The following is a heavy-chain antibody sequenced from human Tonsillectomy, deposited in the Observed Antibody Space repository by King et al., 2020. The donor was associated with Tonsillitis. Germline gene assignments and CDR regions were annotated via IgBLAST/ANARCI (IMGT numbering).Heavy chain of an antibody. V-gene: IGHV4-59*01. CDR3: ARDLRTLGLDY. Sequence: PLQESGPGLVKPSETLSLTCTVSGGSITSYYWSWIRQPPGKGLEWIGYFYYGGSTNYNPSLKSRVTISVDTSKNQFSLKLSSVTAADTAVYYCARDLRTLGLDYWGQGTLVTVSS. J-gene: IGHJ4*02. CDR2: FYYGGST. CDR1: GGSITSYY. D-gene: IGHD3/OR15-3a*01.